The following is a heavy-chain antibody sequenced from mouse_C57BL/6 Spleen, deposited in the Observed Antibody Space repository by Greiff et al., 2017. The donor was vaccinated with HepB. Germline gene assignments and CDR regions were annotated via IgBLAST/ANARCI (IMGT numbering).Heavy chain of an antibody. CDR3: ARGCPFRYYAMDY. Sequence: EVQVVESGGGLVKPGGSLKLSCAASGFTFSDYGMHWVRQAPEKGLEWVAYISSGSSTIYYADTVKGRFTISRDNAKNTLFLQMTSLRSEDTAMYYCARGCPFRYYAMDYWGQGTSVTVSS. CDR2: ISSGSSTI. V-gene: IGHV5-17*01. J-gene: IGHJ4*01. CDR1: GFTFSDYG.